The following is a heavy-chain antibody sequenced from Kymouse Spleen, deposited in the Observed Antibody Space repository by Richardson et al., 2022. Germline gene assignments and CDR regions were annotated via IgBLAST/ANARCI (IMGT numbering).Heavy chain of an antibody. J-gene: IGHJ6*02. D-gene: IGHD6-6*01. CDR2: IWYDGSNK. CDR3: ARESYSSSSPYYYYYGMDV. Sequence: QVQLVESGGGVVQPGRSLRLSCAASGFTFSSYGMHWVRQAPGKGLEWVAVIWYDGSNKYYADSVKGRFTISRDNSKNTLYLQMNSLRAEDTAVYYCARESYSSSSPYYYYYGMDVWGQGTTVTVSS. CDR1: GFTFSSYG. V-gene: IGHV3-33*01.